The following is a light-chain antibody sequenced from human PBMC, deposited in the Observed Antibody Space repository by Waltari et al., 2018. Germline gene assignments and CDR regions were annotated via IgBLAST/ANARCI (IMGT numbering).Light chain of an antibody. V-gene: IGKV3-15*01. J-gene: IGKJ1*01. CDR2: GAS. CDR1: QSVNSN. CDR3: QQYNNWWT. Sequence: EILMTQSPATVSVSPGEGATLSCRASQSVNSNLAWYQQKPGQAPRPLIYGASTRATGIPARFSASGSGTEFTLTISSLQSEDFAVYCCQQYNNWWTFGQGTKVEIK.